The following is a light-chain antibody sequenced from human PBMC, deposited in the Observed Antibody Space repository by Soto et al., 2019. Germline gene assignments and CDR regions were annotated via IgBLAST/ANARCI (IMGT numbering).Light chain of an antibody. Sequence: QSVLTQPASVSGSPGQSITISCTGTSSDVGTYNYVSWYQLRPGKAPKLMVYEVSNRPSGDSNRFSGSKSGNTASLTISGLQAEDEADYHCSSYTSSSTYVFGTGTKVTVL. CDR2: EVS. CDR3: SSYTSSSTYV. J-gene: IGLJ1*01. CDR1: SSDVGTYNY. V-gene: IGLV2-14*01.